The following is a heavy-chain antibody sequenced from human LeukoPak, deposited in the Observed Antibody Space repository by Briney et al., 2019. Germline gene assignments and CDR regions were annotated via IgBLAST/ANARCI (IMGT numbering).Heavy chain of an antibody. CDR3: ATGTRRPTEIPRLDY. D-gene: IGHD1-14*01. J-gene: IGHJ4*02. Sequence: ASVKVSCKASGYTFTSYYMHWVRQAPGQGLEWMGIINPSGGSTSYAQKFQGRVTMTEDTSTDTAYMELSSLRSEDTAVYYCATGTRRPTEIPRLDYWGQGTLVTVSS. V-gene: IGHV1-46*01. CDR2: INPSGGST. CDR1: GYTFTSYY.